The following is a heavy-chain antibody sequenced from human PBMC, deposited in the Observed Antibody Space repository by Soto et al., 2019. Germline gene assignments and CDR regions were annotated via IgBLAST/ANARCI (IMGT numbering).Heavy chain of an antibody. J-gene: IGHJ4*02. V-gene: IGHV1-18*01. CDR1: GYAFTTYG. D-gene: IGHD1-1*01. CDR2: ISAHNGNT. CDR3: ARWRYGDY. Sequence: QVHLVQSGAEVKKPGASVKVSCKGSGYAFTTYGITWVRQAPGQGLEWMGWISAHNGNTNYAQKLQGRVTVTRDTSTSTAYMELRSLISYDTSVYYCARWRYGDYWGQGALVTVSS.